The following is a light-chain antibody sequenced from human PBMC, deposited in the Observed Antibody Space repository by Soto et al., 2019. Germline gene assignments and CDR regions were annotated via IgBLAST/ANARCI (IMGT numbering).Light chain of an antibody. V-gene: IGKV1-39*01. J-gene: IGKJ1*01. Sequence: DIQMTQSPSSLSASVGDRVTITCRASQSISSYLNWYQQQSGKAPRLLIYAASSLQTGVPSRFSGSGSGTDVDLTGGSLQPEDFATYYCQQSYSIPWTFGQGTKVEIK. CDR1: QSISSY. CDR3: QQSYSIPWT. CDR2: AAS.